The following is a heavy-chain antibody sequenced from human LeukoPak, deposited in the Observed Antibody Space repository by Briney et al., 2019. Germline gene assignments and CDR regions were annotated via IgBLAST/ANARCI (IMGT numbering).Heavy chain of an antibody. CDR2: ISYDGYYK. D-gene: IGHD4-23*01. CDR1: GFTFRTYT. Sequence: PGRSLRLSCAASGFTFRTYTMHWVRQAPGKGLEWVASISYDGYYKYYAESVKGPFIISRDNSKNTLYLQINSLRADATAVYYCASAGAVTDSFVHWGEGTLVIVSS. J-gene: IGHJ5*02. V-gene: IGHV3-30-3*01. CDR3: ASAGAVTDSFVH.